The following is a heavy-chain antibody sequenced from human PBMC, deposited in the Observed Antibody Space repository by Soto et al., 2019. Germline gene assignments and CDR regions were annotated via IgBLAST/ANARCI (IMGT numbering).Heavy chain of an antibody. CDR2: MFYSGAT. Sequence: KTSETLSLTCTVSGGSISDISYCWGWIRQPPGKGLQWIGCMFYSGATYYNPSLKNRVTLSVDTSNNEFSLKLVSVTAPDTAVYYCERHKSGSEWLEPWGQGTLVTVSS. V-gene: IGHV4-39*01. CDR1: GGSISDISYC. CDR3: ERHKSGSEWLEP. J-gene: IGHJ5*02. D-gene: IGHD2-21*01.